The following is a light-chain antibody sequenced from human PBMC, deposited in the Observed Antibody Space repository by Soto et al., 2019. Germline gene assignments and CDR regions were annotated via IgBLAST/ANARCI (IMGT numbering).Light chain of an antibody. CDR2: KAS. V-gene: IGKV1-5*03. CDR1: QSISSW. Sequence: DIQMTQSPSTLSASVGDRVTITCRASQSISSWLAWYQQKPGKAPKLLIYKASNLESGVTSRFSGSESGTEFTLTISSLQPDDFATYYCQQYKSYPWTFGQGTKVEIK. CDR3: QQYKSYPWT. J-gene: IGKJ1*01.